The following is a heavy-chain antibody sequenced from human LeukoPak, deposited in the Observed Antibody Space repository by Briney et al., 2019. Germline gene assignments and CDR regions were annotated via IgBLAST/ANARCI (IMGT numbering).Heavy chain of an antibody. CDR2: IYHRDGST. Sequence: VASVTVSFTASGYTFTIYGISWVRQAPGQGLEWMGMIYHRDGSTSYAQKFQGRVTVTRDTSTSTVHMELSGLRSEDTAVYYCARDQEGFDYWGQGTLVTVSS. V-gene: IGHV1-46*01. CDR3: ARDQEGFDY. J-gene: IGHJ4*02. CDR1: GYTFTIYG.